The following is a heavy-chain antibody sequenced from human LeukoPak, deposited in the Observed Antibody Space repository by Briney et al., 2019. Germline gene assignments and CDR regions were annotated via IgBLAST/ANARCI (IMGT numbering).Heavy chain of an antibody. Sequence: ATVKVSCKASGYTFTGYHIHWVRQAPGQGLEWMGRINPYSGDTNFAQKFQGRVTMTRDTSITTAYMDLSSLTPDDTAVYFCARDQGSLTRSWYTGYWGQGTQVTVSS. CDR3: ARDQGSLTRSWYTGY. D-gene: IGHD6-13*01. CDR1: GYTFTGYH. V-gene: IGHV1-2*06. CDR2: INPYSGDT. J-gene: IGHJ4*02.